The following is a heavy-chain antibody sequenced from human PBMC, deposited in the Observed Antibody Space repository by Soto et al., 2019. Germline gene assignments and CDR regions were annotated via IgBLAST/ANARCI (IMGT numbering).Heavy chain of an antibody. J-gene: IGHJ6*02. CDR3: ARVDTMVRGRYYYYGMDV. D-gene: IGHD3-10*01. V-gene: IGHV5-51*01. Sequence: GESLKISCKGSGYSFTSYWIGWVRQMPGKGLEWMGIIYPGDSDTRYSPSFQGQVTISADKSISTAYLQWSSLKASDTAMYYCARVDTMVRGRYYYYGMDVWGQGTTVTDSS. CDR1: GYSFTSYW. CDR2: IYPGDSDT.